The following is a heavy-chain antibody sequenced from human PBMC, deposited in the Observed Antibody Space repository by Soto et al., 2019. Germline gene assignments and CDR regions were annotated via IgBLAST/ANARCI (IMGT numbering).Heavy chain of an antibody. Sequence: SETLSLTCAVSGGSISSGGYFWSWIRQPPGKGLEWIGYSFHSGSTSYNPPLKSRVIISVDRSKNQFSLELSSVTTADTAVYYCARGDAGYYGMDVWGQGTTVTV. CDR1: GGSISSGGYF. CDR3: ARGDAGYYGMDV. V-gene: IGHV4-30-2*01. CDR2: SFHSGST. J-gene: IGHJ6*02.